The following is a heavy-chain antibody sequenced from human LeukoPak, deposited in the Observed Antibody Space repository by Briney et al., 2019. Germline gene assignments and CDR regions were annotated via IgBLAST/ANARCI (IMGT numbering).Heavy chain of an antibody. CDR3: ARGRVHDSNDLTLAHYFDL. CDR2: IYPGDSDT. V-gene: IGHV5-51*03. D-gene: IGHD3-22*01. CDR1: GYSFNAYW. J-gene: IGHJ4*02. Sequence: GESLKISCKGSGYSFNAYWNGWGREMPGKGLEWMVIIYPGDSDTRYSPSFQGQVTISVDKSISTAYLQWSSLQASDTAMYYCARGRVHDSNDLTLAHYFDLWGQGTLVTVSS.